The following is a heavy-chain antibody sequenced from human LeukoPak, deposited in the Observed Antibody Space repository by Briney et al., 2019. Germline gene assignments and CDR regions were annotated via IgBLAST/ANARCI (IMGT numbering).Heavy chain of an antibody. CDR1: GXSFTSYC. Sequence: GESLKNSFKGSGXSFTSYCISWVRQMPGKGLELMGRIDPSDSYTNYSPSFQGHVTISADKSISTAYLQWSSLKASDTAMYYCARRFPRGRAGFDIWGQGTMVTVSS. CDR2: IDPSDSYT. V-gene: IGHV5-10-1*01. J-gene: IGHJ3*02. D-gene: IGHD3-10*01. CDR3: ARRFPRGRAGFDI.